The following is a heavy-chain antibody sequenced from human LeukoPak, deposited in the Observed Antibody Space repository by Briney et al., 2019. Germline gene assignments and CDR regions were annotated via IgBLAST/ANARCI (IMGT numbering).Heavy chain of an antibody. Sequence: GGSLRLSCAASGFTFSSYSMNWVRQAPGKGLEWVSSISGSSSYIYYADSVKGRFTISRDNAKNSLYLQMNSLRAEDTAVYYCARGRSYSSGWAQSRRWFDPWGQGTLVTVSS. J-gene: IGHJ5*02. CDR2: ISGSSSYI. V-gene: IGHV3-21*06. CDR3: ARGRSYSSGWAQSRRWFDP. CDR1: GFTFSSYS. D-gene: IGHD6-19*01.